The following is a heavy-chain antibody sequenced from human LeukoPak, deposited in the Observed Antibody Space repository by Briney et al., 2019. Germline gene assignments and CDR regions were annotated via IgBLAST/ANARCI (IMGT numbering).Heavy chain of an antibody. V-gene: IGHV4-34*01. Sequence: KTSETLSLTCAVYGGSFSGYYWSWIRQPPGKGLECIGEIHHSGSTNYNPSLKSRVTISVDTSKNQFSLKLSSVTAADTAVYYCARYLEPYVWGSYRPIGGFDIWGQGTMVTVSS. J-gene: IGHJ3*02. CDR2: IHHSGST. CDR1: GGSFSGYY. D-gene: IGHD3-16*02. CDR3: ARYLEPYVWGSYRPIGGFDI.